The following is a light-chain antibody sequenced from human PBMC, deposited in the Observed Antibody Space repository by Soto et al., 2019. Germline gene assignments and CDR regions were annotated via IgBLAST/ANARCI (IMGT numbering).Light chain of an antibody. Sequence: QSVLTQPASVSGSPGQSITVSCTGTSSDLGNYNYVSWYQHHPGKAPKLMVYEVSNRPPGVSNRFSGSKSGNTASLTISGLQVEDEAEYYCSSYTSSGTLVFGAGTKVTVL. V-gene: IGLV2-14*01. CDR1: SSDLGNYNY. CDR3: SSYTSSGTLV. J-gene: IGLJ1*01. CDR2: EVS.